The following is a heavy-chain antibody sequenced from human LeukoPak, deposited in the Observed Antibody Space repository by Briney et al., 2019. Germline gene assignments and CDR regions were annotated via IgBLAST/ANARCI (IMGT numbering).Heavy chain of an antibody. CDR1: GFTFRDYG. CDR2: ITNTGATT. Sequence: GGSLRLSCAASGFTFRDYGMSWVRQAPGKGLEWGSTITNTGATTYYADSVKGRFTSSRDNSKNTLHLQMTSLRAEDTAVYYCAKQDGRGTYQYYFDYWGQGTLVTVSS. V-gene: IGHV3-23*01. CDR3: AKQDGRGTYQYYFDY. D-gene: IGHD1-26*01. J-gene: IGHJ4*02.